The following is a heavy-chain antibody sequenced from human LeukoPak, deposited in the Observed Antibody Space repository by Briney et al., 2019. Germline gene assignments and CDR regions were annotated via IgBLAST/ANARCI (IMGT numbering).Heavy chain of an antibody. CDR2: IWYDGSNK. Sequence: PGGSLRLSCAAAGFTFSTYGIHGVRQGPGMGLEGVAFIWYDGSNKYYADSVKGRFTISRDNFMNRVYLQMNSLRLEDTAVYYCAKEGYSSGWYEDYWGQGTLVTVSS. CDR3: AKEGYSSGWYEDY. D-gene: IGHD6-19*01. J-gene: IGHJ4*02. CDR1: GFTFSTYG. V-gene: IGHV3-30*02.